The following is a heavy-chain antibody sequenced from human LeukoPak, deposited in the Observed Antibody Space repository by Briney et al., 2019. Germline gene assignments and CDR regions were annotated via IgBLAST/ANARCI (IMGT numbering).Heavy chain of an antibody. D-gene: IGHD4-17*01. Sequence: GESLKISCKGSGYSFSNYWIGWVRQMPGKGLEWVGIIYPDDSDTRYSPSFQDQVTISADKSISTAYLQWSNLKASDTAMYYCARHYPGGDYFIDYWGQGTLVTVSS. CDR2: IYPDDSDT. V-gene: IGHV5-51*01. CDR3: ARHYPGGDYFIDY. J-gene: IGHJ4*02. CDR1: GYSFSNYW.